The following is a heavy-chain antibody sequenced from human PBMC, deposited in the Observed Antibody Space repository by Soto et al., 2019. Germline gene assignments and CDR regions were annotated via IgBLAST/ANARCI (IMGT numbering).Heavy chain of an antibody. V-gene: IGHV1-46*01. J-gene: IGHJ4*02. CDR2: INPSDGST. D-gene: IGHD3-3*01. CDR3: TRGATPKSTSSGFDY. CDR1: GYTFTNYY. Sequence: ASVKVSCKASGYTFTNYYLHWVRQAPGQGLEWMGLINPSDGSTNYAQNFQGRLTMTRDTSTSTVSMELSSLRYEDTAVYFCTRGATPKSTSSGFDYWGQGTLVTVSS.